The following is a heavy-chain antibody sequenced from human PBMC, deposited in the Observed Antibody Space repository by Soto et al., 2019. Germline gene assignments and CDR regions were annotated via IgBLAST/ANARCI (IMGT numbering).Heavy chain of an antibody. V-gene: IGHV1-69*01. CDR2: IIHIFGTA. D-gene: IGHD1-1*01. Sequence: QVQLVQSGAEVKKPGSSVKVSCKASGGTFSSYALSWVRQAPGQGLEWMGGIIHIFGTANYAQKFQGRVTITADESKSKAYMEMSSLGTEDKAVYFCSTLRGATNQGHAFDIWGQGTMVTGSS. J-gene: IGHJ3*02. CDR1: GGTFSSYA. CDR3: STLRGATNQGHAFDI.